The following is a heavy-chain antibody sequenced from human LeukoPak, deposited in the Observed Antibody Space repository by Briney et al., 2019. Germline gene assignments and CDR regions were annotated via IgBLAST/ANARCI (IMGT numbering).Heavy chain of an antibody. CDR2: INPNSGGT. CDR3: ARRGEGNWFDP. J-gene: IGHJ5*02. V-gene: IGHV1-2*02. Sequence: ASVKVSCKASGYTFTSYGISWVRQAPGQGLEWMGWINPNSGGTNYAQKFQGRVTMTRDTSISTAYMELSRLRSDDTAVYYCARRGEGNWFDPWGQEPWSPSPQ. D-gene: IGHD3-16*01. CDR1: GYTFTSYG.